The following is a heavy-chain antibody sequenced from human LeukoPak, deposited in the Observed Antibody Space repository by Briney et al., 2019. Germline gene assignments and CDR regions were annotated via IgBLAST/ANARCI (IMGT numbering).Heavy chain of an antibody. CDR1: GGSIGSGDYY. D-gene: IGHD3-10*01. V-gene: IGHV4-30-4*01. CDR2: IYYSGST. J-gene: IGHJ2*01. CDR3: ARESSESGRYFDL. Sequence: SQTLSLTCTVSGGSIGSGDYYWSWIRPPPGKGLEWIGYIYYSGSTYYNPSLKSRVTISVDTSKNQFSLKLSSVTAADTAVYYCARESSESGRYFDLWGRGTLVTVSS.